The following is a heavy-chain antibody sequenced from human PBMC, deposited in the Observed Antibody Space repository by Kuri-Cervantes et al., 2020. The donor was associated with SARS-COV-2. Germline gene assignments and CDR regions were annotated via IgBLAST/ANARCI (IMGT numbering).Heavy chain of an antibody. CDR2: IYYSGST. D-gene: IGHD3-3*02. Sequence: GSLRLSCTASGGSISSQYWSWIRQAPGKGLEWIGYIYYSGSTNYNPSLKSRVTTSLNTSKNHFSLKLCSVTAADTAVYFCARGQGVAFPVSLLAFLGYYMDVWGKGTTVTVSS. CDR3: ARGQGVAFPVSLLAFLGYYMDV. V-gene: IGHV4-59*11. CDR1: GGSISSQY. J-gene: IGHJ6*03.